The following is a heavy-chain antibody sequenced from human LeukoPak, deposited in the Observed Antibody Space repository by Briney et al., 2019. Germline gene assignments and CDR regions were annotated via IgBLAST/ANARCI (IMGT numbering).Heavy chain of an antibody. J-gene: IGHJ5*02. Sequence: GASLRLSCAASGFTFSDYYMSWIRQAPGKGLEWVSYISSSSSYTNYADSVKGRFTISRDNAKNSLYLQMNSLRAEDTAVYYCAAPTMVRAPWGQGTLVTVSS. V-gene: IGHV3-11*03. CDR3: AAPTMVRAP. CDR1: GFTFSDYY. CDR2: ISSSSSYT. D-gene: IGHD3-10*01.